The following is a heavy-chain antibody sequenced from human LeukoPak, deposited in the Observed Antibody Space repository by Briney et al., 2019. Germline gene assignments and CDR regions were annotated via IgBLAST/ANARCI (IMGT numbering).Heavy chain of an antibody. Sequence: PGGSLRLSCAASGFTFSKYWMGWVRQAPGKGLEWVGNIKQDGSEKYYVDSVKGRFTISRDNAKNSVYLQMNSLTADDTAMYYCARVDVGALDAFDIWGQGTMVTVSS. D-gene: IGHD1-26*01. CDR2: IKQDGSEK. CDR1: GFTFSKYW. CDR3: ARVDVGALDAFDI. J-gene: IGHJ3*02. V-gene: IGHV3-7*01.